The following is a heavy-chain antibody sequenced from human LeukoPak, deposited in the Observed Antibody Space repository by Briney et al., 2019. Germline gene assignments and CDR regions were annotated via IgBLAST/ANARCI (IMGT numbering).Heavy chain of an antibody. Sequence: GRSLRLSCAASGFTFSGYAIHWVRQAPGKGLEWVAFISYDGSIKYYADSVKGRCTISRDNSKNTLNLQINSLGAEDTAVYYCARDLSEKYSIDYWGQGTLATVSS. CDR3: ARDLSEKYSIDY. CDR1: GFTFSGYA. J-gene: IGHJ4*02. D-gene: IGHD2-15*01. V-gene: IGHV3-30-3*01. CDR2: ISYDGSIK.